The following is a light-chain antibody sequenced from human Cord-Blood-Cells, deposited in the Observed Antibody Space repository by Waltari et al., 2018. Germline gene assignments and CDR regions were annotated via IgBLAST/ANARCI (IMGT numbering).Light chain of an antibody. V-gene: IGLV3-1*01. CDR1: KLGDKY. CDR3: QAWDSSTVV. CDR2: QDS. Sequence: SYELPQPPSVSVSPGQTASITCSGDKLGDKYACWYQQKPGHSPVLVSYQDSKRPSGIPERFSGSNSGNTATLPISGTQAMDEADYYYQAWDSSTVVFGGGTKLTVL. J-gene: IGLJ2*01.